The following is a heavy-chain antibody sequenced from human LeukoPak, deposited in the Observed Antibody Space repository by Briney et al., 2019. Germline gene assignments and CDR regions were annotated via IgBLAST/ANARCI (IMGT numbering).Heavy chain of an antibody. CDR2: IYYSGST. Sequence: SETLSLTCTVSGGSTSSYYWSWIRQPPGKGLEWIGCIYYSGSTNYNPSLKSRVTISVDTSKNQFSLKLSSVTAADTAVYYCAREVDTAMVDAFDIWGQGTMVTVSS. J-gene: IGHJ3*02. V-gene: IGHV4-59*01. D-gene: IGHD5-18*01. CDR1: GGSTSSYY. CDR3: AREVDTAMVDAFDI.